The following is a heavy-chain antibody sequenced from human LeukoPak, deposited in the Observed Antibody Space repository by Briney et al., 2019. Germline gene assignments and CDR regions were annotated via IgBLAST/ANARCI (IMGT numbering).Heavy chain of an antibody. Sequence: PSETLSLTCTVSGGSISSYYWSWIRQPAGKGLEWIGRIYTIGSTNYHPSLQSRVTMSVDTSKNPFSLTLRSVTPADTAVYYCARDRLGELSLFRSRYYFDYWGQGTLVTVSS. CDR2: IYTIGST. D-gene: IGHD3-16*02. J-gene: IGHJ4*02. CDR3: ARDRLGELSLFRSRYYFDY. CDR1: GGSISSYY. V-gene: IGHV4-4*07.